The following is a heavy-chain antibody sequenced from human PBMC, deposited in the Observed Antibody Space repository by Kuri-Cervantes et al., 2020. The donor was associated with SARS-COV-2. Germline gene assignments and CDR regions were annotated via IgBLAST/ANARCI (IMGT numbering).Heavy chain of an antibody. Sequence: GGSLRLSCAASGFTFSNAWMSWVRQAPGKGLEWVANIKHDGTKTHYVDSVKGRFTISRDNAKNSLHLQMNSLKTEDTAVYYCARDGAAKAPLFDFWGQGSLVTVSS. V-gene: IGHV3-7*01. CDR3: ARDGAAKAPLFDF. D-gene: IGHD6-13*01. J-gene: IGHJ4*02. CDR1: GFTFSNAW. CDR2: IKHDGTKT.